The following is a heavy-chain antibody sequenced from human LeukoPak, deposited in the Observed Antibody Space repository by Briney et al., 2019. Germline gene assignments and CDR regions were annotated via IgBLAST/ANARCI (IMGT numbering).Heavy chain of an antibody. Sequence: SETLSLTCTASGGSISSYYWSWIRPPPGKGVGWGGYIYYNWSTNYNPSLKSRVTISVDTSKNQFSLKLSSVTAADTAVYYCARINPGITIFGVVNNWYFDLWGRGTLVTVSS. V-gene: IGHV4-59*01. CDR1: GGSISSYY. D-gene: IGHD3-3*01. CDR2: IYYNWST. J-gene: IGHJ2*01. CDR3: ARINPGITIFGVVNNWYFDL.